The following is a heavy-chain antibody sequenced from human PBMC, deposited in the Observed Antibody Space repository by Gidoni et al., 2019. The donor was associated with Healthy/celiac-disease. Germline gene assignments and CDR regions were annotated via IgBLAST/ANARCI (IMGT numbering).Heavy chain of an antibody. CDR1: GGSISSYY. CDR3: ARDLSSSWYSPWFDP. D-gene: IGHD6-13*01. V-gene: IGHV4-4*07. CDR2: IYTSGST. Sequence: QVQLQESGPGLVTPSETLSLTCTVSGGSISSYYWSWIRQPAGKGLEWIGGIYTSGSTNYNPSLKSRVTMSVDTSKNQFSLKLSSVTAADTAVYYCARDLSSSWYSPWFDPWGQGTLVTVSS. J-gene: IGHJ5*02.